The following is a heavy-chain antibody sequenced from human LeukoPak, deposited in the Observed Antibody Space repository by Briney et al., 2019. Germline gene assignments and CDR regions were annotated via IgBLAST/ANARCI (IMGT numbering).Heavy chain of an antibody. V-gene: IGHV3-23*01. J-gene: IGHJ4*02. CDR2: ISGSGGST. D-gene: IGHD3-10*01. CDR3: AKEGITMVRGVLFDY. CDR1: GFTFSSYG. Sequence: PGGSLRLSCAASGFTFSSYGMSWVRQAPGKGLEWVSAISGSGGSTYYADSVKGRLTISRDKSKNTLYLQMNSLRAEDTAVYYCAKEGITMVRGVLFDYWGQGTLVTVSS.